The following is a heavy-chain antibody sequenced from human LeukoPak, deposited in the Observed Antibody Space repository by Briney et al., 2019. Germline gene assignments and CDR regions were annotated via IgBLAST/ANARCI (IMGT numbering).Heavy chain of an antibody. V-gene: IGHV3-43*02. CDR2: ISGDGGST. J-gene: IGHJ4*02. CDR1: GFIFDNCA. D-gene: IGHD6-19*01. CDR3: ARESETSGWYDY. Sequence: GGSLRLSCAAPGFIFDNCAIHWVRQAPGKGLEWVSLISGDGGSTFYADSVRGRFTISRDNTRKSLSLQMSSLRSEDTALYYCARESETSGWYDYWGQGTLVTVSS.